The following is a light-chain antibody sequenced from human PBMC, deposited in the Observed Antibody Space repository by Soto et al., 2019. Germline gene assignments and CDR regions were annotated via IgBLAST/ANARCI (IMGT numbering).Light chain of an antibody. J-gene: IGLJ2*01. CDR3: CSYAGSSTSPWVV. Sequence: QSVLTQPASVSGSPGQSITISCTGTSSDVGSYNLVSWYQQHPGKAPKLMIYEVSKRPSGVSNRFSGSKSGNTASLTISGLQAEDEADYYCCSYAGSSTSPWVVFGGGTKVTVL. CDR2: EVS. V-gene: IGLV2-23*02. CDR1: SSDVGSYNL.